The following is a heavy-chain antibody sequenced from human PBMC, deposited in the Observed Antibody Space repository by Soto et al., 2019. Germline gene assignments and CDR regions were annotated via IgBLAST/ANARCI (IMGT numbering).Heavy chain of an antibody. Sequence: QVQLVQSGAEVKKPGSSVKVSCKASGGTFSIYTITWVRQARGQGLEWMGRIIPIFDIATYAQKFQGRLTITADKSTSXAXMXXRSLRSEDTAVYYCAREDRDQDIGLVPAAIEAMDVWGQGTTVTVSS. V-gene: IGHV1-69*08. CDR3: AREDRDQDIGLVPAAIEAMDV. D-gene: IGHD2-2*01. CDR1: GGTFSIYT. CDR2: IIPIFDIA. J-gene: IGHJ6*02.